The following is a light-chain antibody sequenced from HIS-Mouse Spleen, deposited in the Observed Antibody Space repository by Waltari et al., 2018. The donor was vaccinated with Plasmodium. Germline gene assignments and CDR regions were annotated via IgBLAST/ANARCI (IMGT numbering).Light chain of an antibody. CDR2: KDS. CDR3: QSADSSGTPNWV. Sequence: SFELTRPHSMSVSPGQTASITCSGDALQTQYANWSQQTPGQAPALVIYKDSERPSGIPERFSGSSSGTTVTLTISGVQAEDEADYYCQSADSSGTPNWVFGGGTKLTVL. CDR1: ALQTQY. J-gene: IGLJ3*02. V-gene: IGLV3-25*03.